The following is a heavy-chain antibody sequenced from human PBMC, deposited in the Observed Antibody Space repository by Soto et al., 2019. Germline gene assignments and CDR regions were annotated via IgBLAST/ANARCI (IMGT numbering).Heavy chain of an antibody. V-gene: IGHV3-30*18. CDR2: ISYDGSNK. D-gene: IGHD2-15*01. J-gene: IGHJ6*02. CDR3: AKDVLSALLYYYYGMDV. Sequence: TGGSLRLSCAASGFTFSSYGMHWVRQAPGKGLEWVAVISYDGSNKYYADSVKGRFTISRDNSKNTLYLQMNSLRAEDTAVYYCAKDVLSALLYYYYGMDVWGQGTTVTVSS. CDR1: GFTFSSYG.